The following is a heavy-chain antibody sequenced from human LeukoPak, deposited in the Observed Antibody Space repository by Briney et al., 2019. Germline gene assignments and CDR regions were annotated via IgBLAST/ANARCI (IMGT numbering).Heavy chain of an antibody. CDR3: ARDRPYCSSTSCYTFDY. V-gene: IGHV1-69*13. CDR2: IIPIFGTA. Sequence: ASVKVSCKASGGTFSSYAISWVRQAPGQGLEWMGGIIPIFGTANYAQKFQGRVTITADESTSTAYMELSSLRSEDTAVYYCARDRPYCSSTSCYTFDYWGQGTLVTVSS. CDR1: GGTFSSYA. J-gene: IGHJ4*02. D-gene: IGHD2-2*02.